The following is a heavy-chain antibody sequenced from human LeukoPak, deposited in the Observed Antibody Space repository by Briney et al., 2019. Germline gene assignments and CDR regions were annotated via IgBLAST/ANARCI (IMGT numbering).Heavy chain of an antibody. J-gene: IGHJ4*02. CDR2: INPSGGST. CDR1: GYTLTKLS. Sequence: ASVKVSCKVSGYTLTKLSMHWVRQAPGQGLEWMGIINPSGGSTSYAQKFQGRVTMTRDTSTSTVYMELSSLRSEDTAVYYCARGGRGSYGPPYWGQGTLVTVSS. D-gene: IGHD5-18*01. V-gene: IGHV1-46*01. CDR3: ARGGRGSYGPPY.